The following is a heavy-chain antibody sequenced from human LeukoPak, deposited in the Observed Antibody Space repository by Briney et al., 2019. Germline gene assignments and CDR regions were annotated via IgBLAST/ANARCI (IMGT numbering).Heavy chain of an antibody. V-gene: IGHV3-33*01. J-gene: IGHJ4*02. Sequence: GGSLRLSCAASGFTFGTYGMHWVRQAPGKGLEWVAVIWYDGSNKYYADSVKGRFTISRDNSKNTLYLQMNSLRAEDTAVYYCARDRGSRWFGPIDYWGQGILVTVSS. D-gene: IGHD6-13*01. CDR3: ARDRGSRWFGPIDY. CDR2: IWYDGSNK. CDR1: GFTFGTYG.